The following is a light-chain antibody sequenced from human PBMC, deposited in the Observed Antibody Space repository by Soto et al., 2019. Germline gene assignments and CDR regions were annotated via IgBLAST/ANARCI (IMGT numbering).Light chain of an antibody. CDR1: QSVSSY. Sequence: EIVLTQSPATLSLSPGERATLSCRASQSVSSYLAWYQQKPGQAPRLLIYDASNIATGIPARLSGSGSGTYFTLTISSRQPEDFAVYYCQQRSNWPSTFGGGTKVEIK. J-gene: IGKJ4*01. CDR3: QQRSNWPST. CDR2: DAS. V-gene: IGKV3-11*01.